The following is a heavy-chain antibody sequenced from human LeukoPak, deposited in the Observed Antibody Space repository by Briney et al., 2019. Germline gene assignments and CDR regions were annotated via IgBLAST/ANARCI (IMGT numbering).Heavy chain of an antibody. V-gene: IGHV4-61*05. J-gene: IGHJ6*02. CDR2: MDNNGRT. D-gene: IGHD2-15*01. CDR3: ARHLYCADSTCYSAFYSYGMDV. Sequence: PSETLSLTCTVSGGSISSSSSYWGWIRQPPGKGLEWIGYMDNNGRTNYNPSLKSRVTISIDTSKNQFSLKVNSVTAADTAVFYCARHLYCADSTCYSAFYSYGMDVWGQGTTVTVSS. CDR1: GGSISSSSSY.